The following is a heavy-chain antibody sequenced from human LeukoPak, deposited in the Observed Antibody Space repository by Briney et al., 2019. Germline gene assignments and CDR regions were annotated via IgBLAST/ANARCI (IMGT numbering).Heavy chain of an antibody. J-gene: IGHJ6*03. V-gene: IGHV3-30*02. CDR3: AKGKGNCGGDCRAKDYHYYYMDV. CDR1: GFTFSSYG. D-gene: IGHD2-21*01. Sequence: PGGSLRLSCAASGFTFSSYGMHWVRQAPGKGLEWVAFIRYDGSNKYYADSVKGRFTISRDNSKNTLYLQMNSLRAEDTAVYYCAKGKGNCGGDCRAKDYHYYYMDVWGKGTTVTVSS. CDR2: IRYDGSNK.